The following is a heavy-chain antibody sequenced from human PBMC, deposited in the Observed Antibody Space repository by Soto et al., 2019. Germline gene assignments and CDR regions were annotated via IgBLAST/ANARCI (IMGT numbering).Heavy chain of an antibody. J-gene: IGHJ4*02. Sequence: PGESLEISCKGSGYSFTSYWIGWVRQMPGKGLEWMGIIYPGDSDTRYSPSFQGQVTISADKSISTAYLQWSSLKASDTAMYYCARARYYYDSSGYPKPYYFDYWGQGTQVTVSS. CDR3: ARARYYYDSSGYPKPYYFDY. CDR2: IYPGDSDT. D-gene: IGHD3-22*01. CDR1: GYSFTSYW. V-gene: IGHV5-51*01.